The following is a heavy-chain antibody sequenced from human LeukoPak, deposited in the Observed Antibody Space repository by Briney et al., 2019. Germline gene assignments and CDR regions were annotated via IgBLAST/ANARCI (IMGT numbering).Heavy chain of an antibody. Sequence: QPWGSLRLSCAASGFTFSSHGIHWVRQAPGKGLEWVAVISYDGTRKQYADSVKGRFTISRDNSKNTLYLQMNSLRGEDTAVYYCTKGYSGYDYAFDYWGQGTLVTVSS. V-gene: IGHV3-30*18. CDR1: GFTFSSHG. CDR2: ISYDGTRK. CDR3: TKGYSGYDYAFDY. D-gene: IGHD5-12*01. J-gene: IGHJ4*02.